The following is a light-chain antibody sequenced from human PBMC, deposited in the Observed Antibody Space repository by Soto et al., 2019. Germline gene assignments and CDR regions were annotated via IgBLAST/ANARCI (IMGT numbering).Light chain of an antibody. J-gene: IGKJ1*01. V-gene: IGKV1-5*01. Sequence: DIQMTQSPSTLSASVGDRVTITCRASQSITSWLAWYQQKPGKAPKVLIYHASTLESGVPSRFSGSGSGTEFTPTISSLQPDDFATYYCQQYNSYWTFGQGTKVEIK. CDR3: QQYNSYWT. CDR2: HAS. CDR1: QSITSW.